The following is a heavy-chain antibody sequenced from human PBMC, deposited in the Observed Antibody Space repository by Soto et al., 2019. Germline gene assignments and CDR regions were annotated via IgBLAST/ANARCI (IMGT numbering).Heavy chain of an antibody. J-gene: IGHJ6*02. Sequence: SGTLSLTSTVSGGSVSGGGYYWCWIRQLPGKGLEWIGYINYSGSTYYNPSLKSRVTMSVDTSKNQFSLKVSSVAAADTAMYYCARDRDYGSGSYYYYGLDVWGQGTTVTVSS. V-gene: IGHV4-31*03. CDR2: INYSGST. CDR3: ARDRDYGSGSYYYYGLDV. D-gene: IGHD3-10*01. CDR1: GGSVSGGGYY.